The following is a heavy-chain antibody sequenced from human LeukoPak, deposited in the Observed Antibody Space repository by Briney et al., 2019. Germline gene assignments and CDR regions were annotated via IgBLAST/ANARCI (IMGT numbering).Heavy chain of an antibody. J-gene: IGHJ4*02. CDR1: GGSISSYY. Sequence: PSETLSLTCTVSGGSISSYYWSWIRQPAGKGLEWIGRIYTSGSTNYNPSPKSRVTMSVDTSKNQFSLKLSSVTAADTAVYYCARRRKEYYDSSGYVDYWGQGTLVTVSS. CDR3: ARRRKEYYDSSGYVDY. CDR2: IYTSGST. D-gene: IGHD3-22*01. V-gene: IGHV4-4*07.